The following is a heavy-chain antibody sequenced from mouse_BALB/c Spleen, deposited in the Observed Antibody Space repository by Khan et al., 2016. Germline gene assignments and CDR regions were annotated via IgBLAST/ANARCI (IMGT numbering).Heavy chain of an antibody. J-gene: IGHJ4*01. Sequence: EVQLVESGGGLVQPGGSRKLSCAASGFTCSSFGMHWVRQAPEKGLEWVAYNSCGSSTIYYVDTVKGRFTISRANPKNTRFLQMSSLRSEDTAMYYWARELRRMDCWGKGTSVTVSS. V-gene: IGHV5-17*02. CDR2: NSCGSSTI. CDR3: ARELRRMDC. CDR1: GFTCSSFG. D-gene: IGHD2-4*01.